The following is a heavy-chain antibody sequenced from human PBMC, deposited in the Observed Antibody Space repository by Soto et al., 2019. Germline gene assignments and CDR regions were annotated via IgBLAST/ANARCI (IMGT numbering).Heavy chain of an antibody. CDR2: INYSGNT. V-gene: IGHV4-30-4*01. CDR1: GDFISSGTHY. J-gene: IGHJ4*02. D-gene: IGHD2-15*01. Sequence: QVQLQESGPGLVKPSQSLSLTCTVTGDFISSGTHYWGWIRQPPGKGVEWIGYINYSGNTYYNPSLNSRLSISVDTSKNQFSLKLSSVTAADTAVYYCARYCSSGNCGYFDYWGQGSLVTVSS. CDR3: ARYCSSGNCGYFDY.